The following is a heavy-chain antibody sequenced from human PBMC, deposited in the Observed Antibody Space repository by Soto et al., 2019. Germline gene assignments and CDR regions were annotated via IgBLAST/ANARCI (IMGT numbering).Heavy chain of an antibody. V-gene: IGHV3-33*01. CDR2: IWYDGSNK. CDR3: ARDWIGAAARPDY. D-gene: IGHD6-6*01. CDR1: GFTFSSYG. Sequence: GGSLRLSCAASGFTFSSYGMHWVRQAPGKGLEWVAVIWYDGSNKYYADSVKGRFTIPRDNSKNTLYLQMNSLRAEDTAVYYCARDWIGAAARPDYWGQGTLVTVSS. J-gene: IGHJ4*02.